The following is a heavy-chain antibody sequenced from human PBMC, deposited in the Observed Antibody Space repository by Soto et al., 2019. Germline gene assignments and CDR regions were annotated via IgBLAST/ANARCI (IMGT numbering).Heavy chain of an antibody. CDR2: INPFDGSR. D-gene: IGHD3-10*01. Sequence: GASVKVSCKASGYTFASYAISWVRQAPGQGLEWMGWINPFDGSRMFAQSFQGRVTMTRDTSTSTVYMEVSSLRSEDTAVYYCSRVDPGETSPFDHWGQGTLVTVSS. CDR1: GYTFASYA. CDR3: SRVDPGETSPFDH. J-gene: IGHJ4*02. V-gene: IGHV1-18*01.